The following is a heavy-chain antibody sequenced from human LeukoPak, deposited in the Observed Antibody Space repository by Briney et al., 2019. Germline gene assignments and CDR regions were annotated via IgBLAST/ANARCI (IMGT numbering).Heavy chain of an antibody. D-gene: IGHD6-13*01. CDR1: GGSISSYY. CDR3: ARVDSTNWYEYRGYFDY. CDR2: IYYSGST. Sequence: SETLSLTCSVSGGSISSYYWSWIRQPPGKGLEWIGYIYYSGSTNYNPSLKSRVTISVDTSKNQFSLKLSSVTAADTAVYYCARVDSTNWYEYRGYFDYWGQGTLVTVSS. J-gene: IGHJ4*02. V-gene: IGHV4-59*01.